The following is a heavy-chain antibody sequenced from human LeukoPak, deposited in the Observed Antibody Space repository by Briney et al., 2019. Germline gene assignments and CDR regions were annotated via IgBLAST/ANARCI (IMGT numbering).Heavy chain of an antibody. CDR1: GSTFSNYW. V-gene: IGHV3-74*01. Sequence: GGSLRLSCAASGSTFSNYWIHWVRQAPGKGLAWVSRINSDGSSTSYADSVKGRFTISRDNAKNTLYLQMNSLRAEDTAVYYCARDGYCSSTSCYYFDYWGQGTLVTVSS. D-gene: IGHD2-2*01. CDR3: ARDGYCSSTSCYYFDY. CDR2: INSDGSST. J-gene: IGHJ4*02.